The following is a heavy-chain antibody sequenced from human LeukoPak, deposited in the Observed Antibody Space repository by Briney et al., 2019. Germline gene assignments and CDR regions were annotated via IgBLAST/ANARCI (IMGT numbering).Heavy chain of an antibody. V-gene: IGHV3-23*01. J-gene: IGHJ4*02. CDR3: AGGGDSKSYFGYFDY. CDR1: GITFRNYV. Sequence: GGSLRLSCADSGITFRNYVMGWVRQAPGKGLEWVSAISGSGGSTSYADSVKARFTISKDNSKNTLYLQMNSLRAEDTAVYYCAGGGDSKSYFGYFDYWAQGTLVTVSS. D-gene: IGHD1-26*01. CDR2: ISGSGGST.